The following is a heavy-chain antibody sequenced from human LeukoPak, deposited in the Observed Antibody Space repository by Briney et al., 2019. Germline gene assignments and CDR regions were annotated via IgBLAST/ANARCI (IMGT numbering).Heavy chain of an antibody. D-gene: IGHD1-14*01. V-gene: IGHV4/OR15-8*01. CDR2: IYHSGGA. J-gene: IGHJ4*02. CDR1: GASIDSHSW. Sequence: SETLSLTCAVSGASIDSHSWWSWVRPPPGKGLEWIGEIYHSGGANYKPSLKSRVTMSVDTSKNHFSLKLTSVTAADTAVYYCAYNRNFALDNWGQGTLVTVSS. CDR3: AYNRNFALDN.